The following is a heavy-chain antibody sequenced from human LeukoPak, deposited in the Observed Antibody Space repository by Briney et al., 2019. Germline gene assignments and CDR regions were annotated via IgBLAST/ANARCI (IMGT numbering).Heavy chain of an antibody. J-gene: IGHJ4*02. V-gene: IGHV3-9*01. D-gene: IGHD3-22*01. CDR1: GFTFYDYA. CDR2: ISWNSGSI. CDR3: AKGYYDSSGSRFDY. Sequence: GGSLRLSCAASGFTFYDYAMHWVRQAPGKGLEWVSGISWNSGSIGYADSVKGRFTISRDNAKNSLYLQMNSLRAEDTALYYCAKGYYDSSGSRFDYWGQGTLVTVSS.